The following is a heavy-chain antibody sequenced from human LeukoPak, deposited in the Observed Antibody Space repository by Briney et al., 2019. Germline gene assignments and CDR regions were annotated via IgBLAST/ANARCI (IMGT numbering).Heavy chain of an antibody. CDR1: GFTFSSYG. J-gene: IGHJ4*02. Sequence: GGSLRLSCAASGFTFSSYGMHWVRQAPGKGLEWVAVISYDGSNKYYADSVKGRLTISRDNSKNTLYLQMNSLRAEDTAVYYCAKELAVAGTGYPSFDYWGQGTLVTVSS. D-gene: IGHD6-19*01. CDR2: ISYDGSNK. V-gene: IGHV3-30*18. CDR3: AKELAVAGTGYPSFDY.